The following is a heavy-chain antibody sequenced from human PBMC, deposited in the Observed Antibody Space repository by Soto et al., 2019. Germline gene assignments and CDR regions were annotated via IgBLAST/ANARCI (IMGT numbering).Heavy chain of an antibody. CDR1: GFTFSSYA. J-gene: IGHJ4*02. CDR3: ANPYYYGSGDTY. CDR2: ISGSGGST. Sequence: HPGGSLRLSCAASGFTFSSYAMSWVRQAPGKGLEWVSAISGSGGSTYSADSVKGRFTISRDNSKNTLYLQMNSLRAEDTAVYYSANPYYYGSGDTYWGQGTLVTVSS. D-gene: IGHD3-10*01. V-gene: IGHV3-23*01.